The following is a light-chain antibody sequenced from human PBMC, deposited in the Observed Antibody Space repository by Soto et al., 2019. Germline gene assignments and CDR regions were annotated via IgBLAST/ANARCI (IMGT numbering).Light chain of an antibody. CDR2: EVI. V-gene: IGLV2-8*01. CDR3: SSFAGSSYV. J-gene: IGLJ1*01. CDR1: SSDVGAYNY. Sequence: QSALTQPPSASGSPGQSVTISCIGTSSDVGAYNYVSWYQQHPGKAPKLMIYEVIKRPSGVPDRFSGSKSGNTASLTVSGLQADDEADYYGSSFAGSSYVFGTGTKLTVL.